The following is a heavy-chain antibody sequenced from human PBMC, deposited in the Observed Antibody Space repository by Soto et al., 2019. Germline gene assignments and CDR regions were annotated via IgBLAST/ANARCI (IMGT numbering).Heavy chain of an antibody. Sequence: GGSLRLSCAASGFTFSSYSMNWVRQAPGKGLEWVSSISSSSSYIYYADSVKGRFTISRDNAKNSLYLQMNSLRAEDTAVYYCARDMRCSSTSCPAYYGLDVWGQGTTVTVSS. J-gene: IGHJ6*02. CDR1: GFTFSSYS. D-gene: IGHD2-2*01. CDR3: ARDMRCSSTSCPAYYGLDV. V-gene: IGHV3-21*01. CDR2: ISSSSSYI.